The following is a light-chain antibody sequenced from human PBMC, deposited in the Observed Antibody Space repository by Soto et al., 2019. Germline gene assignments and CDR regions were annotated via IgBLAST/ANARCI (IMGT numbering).Light chain of an antibody. CDR1: QGISSR. Sequence: DIQMTQSPSSLSASVGDRVTIPCRASQGISSRLAWYQQKPEKEPKSLIYAASSLQSGVPSRFSGSGSGTDFILTISSLQPEDFATYYCQQYNSYPTTFGGGTKVEIK. V-gene: IGKV1D-16*01. CDR2: AAS. CDR3: QQYNSYPTT. J-gene: IGKJ4*01.